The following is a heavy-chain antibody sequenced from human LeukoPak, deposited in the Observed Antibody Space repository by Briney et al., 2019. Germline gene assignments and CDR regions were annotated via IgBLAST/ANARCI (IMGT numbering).Heavy chain of an antibody. V-gene: IGHV3-23*01. D-gene: IGHD5-18*01. CDR3: ARVDTAMALNYYYYGMDV. Sequence: PGGSLRLSCAASGFTFSTYAMSWVRQAPGKGLEWVSGVSGSGGITYHADSVKGRFTISRDNSKNTLYLQMNSLRAEDTAVYYCARVDTAMALNYYYYGMDVWGQGTTVTVSS. J-gene: IGHJ6*02. CDR1: GFTFSTYA. CDR2: VSGSGGIT.